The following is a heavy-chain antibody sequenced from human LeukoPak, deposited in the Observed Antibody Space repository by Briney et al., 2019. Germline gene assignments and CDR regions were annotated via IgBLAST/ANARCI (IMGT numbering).Heavy chain of an antibody. CDR3: ARDPPGGGRDYFDY. D-gene: IGHD3-10*01. CDR1: GFTLATYG. V-gene: IGHV3-20*04. CDR2: INNSGSI. J-gene: IGHJ4*02. Sequence: GGSLRLSCAASGFTLATYGMSWVRQAPGRGLEWVSGINNSGSIGYADSVKGRFTISRDNAKNSLYLQMNSLRAEDTALYYCARDPPGGGRDYFDYWGQGTLVTVSS.